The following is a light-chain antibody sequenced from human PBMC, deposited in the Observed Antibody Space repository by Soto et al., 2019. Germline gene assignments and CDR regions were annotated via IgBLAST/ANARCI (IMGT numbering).Light chain of an antibody. J-gene: IGLJ2*01. CDR2: EVS. V-gene: IGLV2-8*01. CDR3: SSYTARGV. Sequence: QSVLTQPPSASGSPGQSVTISCTGTSNDVGNNNYVSWYQQHPGKAPKLMISEVSKRPSGVPDRFSGSKSGNTASLTVSGLRAEHEADYYCSSYTARGVFGGGTKLTVL. CDR1: SNDVGNNNY.